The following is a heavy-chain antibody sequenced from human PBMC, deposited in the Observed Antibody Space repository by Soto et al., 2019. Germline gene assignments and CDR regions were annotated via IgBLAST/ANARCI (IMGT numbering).Heavy chain of an antibody. Sequence: QVQLVESGGGVVQPGRSLRLSCAASGFTFSSYGMHWVRQAPGKGLEWVAVISYDGSNKYYADSVKGRFTISRDNSKNTLYLQMNSLRAEDTAVYYCAKTLGGSYFLSWFDPWGLGTLVTVSS. J-gene: IGHJ5*02. CDR3: AKTLGGSYFLSWFDP. V-gene: IGHV3-30*18. CDR2: ISYDGSNK. D-gene: IGHD1-26*01. CDR1: GFTFSSYG.